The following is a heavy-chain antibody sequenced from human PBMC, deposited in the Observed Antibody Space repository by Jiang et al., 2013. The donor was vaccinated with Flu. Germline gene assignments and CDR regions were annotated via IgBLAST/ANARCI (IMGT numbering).Heavy chain of an antibody. CDR1: GGSISSYF. Sequence: PGLVKPSETLSLTCTVSGGSISSYFWSWIRQPPGKGLEWIGYIYYSGSTNYNPSLKSRVTISVDMSKNQFSLKLNSVTAADTAVYYCARGEMATRAFDYWGQGTPVTVSS. CDR2: IYYSGST. D-gene: IGHD5-24*01. J-gene: IGHJ4*02. CDR3: ARGEMATRAFDY. V-gene: IGHV4-59*01.